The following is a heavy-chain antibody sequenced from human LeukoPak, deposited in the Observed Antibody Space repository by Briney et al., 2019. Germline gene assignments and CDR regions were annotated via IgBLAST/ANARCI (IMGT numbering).Heavy chain of an antibody. Sequence: SQTLSLTCTVSGGSISSGGYYWSWIRQHPGEGLEWIGYIYYSGSTYYNPSLKSRVTISVDTSKNQFSLKLSSVTAADTAVYYCAREAFRTSKACSGGSCPFPKHGMDVWGQGTTVTVSS. V-gene: IGHV4-31*03. CDR3: AREAFRTSKACSGGSCPFPKHGMDV. D-gene: IGHD2-15*01. CDR2: IYYSGST. CDR1: GGSISSGGYY. J-gene: IGHJ6*02.